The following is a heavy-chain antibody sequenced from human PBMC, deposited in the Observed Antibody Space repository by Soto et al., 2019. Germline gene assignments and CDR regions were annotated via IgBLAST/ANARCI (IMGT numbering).Heavy chain of an antibody. D-gene: IGHD1-1*01. V-gene: IGHV1-18*01. CDR3: ARGRYGDY. CDR2: ISAHNGNT. CDR1: GYGFTTYG. Sequence: QVHLVQSGAEVKKPGASVKVSCKGSGYGFTTYGITWVRQAPGQGLEWMAWISAHNGNTNYAQKLQGRVTVTRDTSTSTAYVELRSRRADDTAVYYCARGRYGDYWGQGALVTVSS. J-gene: IGHJ4*02.